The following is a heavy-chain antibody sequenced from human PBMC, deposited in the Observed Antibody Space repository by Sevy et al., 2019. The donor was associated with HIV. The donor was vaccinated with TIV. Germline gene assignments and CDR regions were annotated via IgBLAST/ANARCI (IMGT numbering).Heavy chain of an antibody. J-gene: IGHJ5*02. CDR2: IYRSGST. D-gene: IGHD3-10*01. V-gene: IGHV4-4*02. CDR3: ARGFDTPRGFDP. Sequence: SETLSLTCGVSGGSISSSNWWHWVRQPPGKGLEWIGEIYRSGSTNYNPSLKSRVTISVDNSKNQFSLQLNSVTAADTAVYYCARGFDTPRGFDPWRQGTLVTVSS. CDR1: GGSISSSNW.